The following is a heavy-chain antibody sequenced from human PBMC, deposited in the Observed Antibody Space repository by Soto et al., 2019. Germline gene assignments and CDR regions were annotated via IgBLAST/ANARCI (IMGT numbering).Heavy chain of an antibody. CDR1: GGTFSSYR. CDR3: ARDSGAKLSSS. Sequence: SVKVSCKASGGTFSSYRFNWVRQARGQGLEWLGGIVPIYRTADYAQKFQGRVTITADESTRTVYMELSSLKSQDTALYYCARDSGAKLSSSWGQGTLVTVSS. J-gene: IGHJ4*02. CDR2: IVPIYRTA. D-gene: IGHD6-13*01. V-gene: IGHV1-69*13.